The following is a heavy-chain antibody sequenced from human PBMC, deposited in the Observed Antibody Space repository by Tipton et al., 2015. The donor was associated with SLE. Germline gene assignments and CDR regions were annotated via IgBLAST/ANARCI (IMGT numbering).Heavy chain of an antibody. CDR1: GFSFSNYW. Sequence: GSLRLSCATSGFSFSNYWMSWVRQAPGKGLEWVANINQDGSEKYYVDSVKGRFTISRDNAKTSLYLQMNSLGAEDTAVYYCARGSVGDSKDYWGQGALVTVSS. J-gene: IGHJ4*02. CDR3: ARGSVGDSKDY. CDR2: INQDGSEK. V-gene: IGHV3-7*01. D-gene: IGHD2-21*02.